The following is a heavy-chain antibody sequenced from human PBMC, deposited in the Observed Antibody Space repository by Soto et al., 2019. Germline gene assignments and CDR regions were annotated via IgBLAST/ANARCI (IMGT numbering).Heavy chain of an antibody. J-gene: IGHJ6*02. CDR1: GYTFTSHG. Sequence: ASVKVSCKASGYTFTSHGISWVRQAPGQGPEWLGWISTYNSRTHYAQKVQGRVTMTTDTSTSTAYLDLRSLTFDDTAVYYCARARYCASPSCYKHYYYGMDTWGQGTTVTV. CDR2: ISTYNSRT. CDR3: ARARYCASPSCYKHYYYGMDT. D-gene: IGHD2-2*02. V-gene: IGHV1-18*04.